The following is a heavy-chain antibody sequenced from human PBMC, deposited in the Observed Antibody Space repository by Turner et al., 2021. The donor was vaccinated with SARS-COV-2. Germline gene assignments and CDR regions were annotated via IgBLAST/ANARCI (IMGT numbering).Heavy chain of an antibody. D-gene: IGHD3-22*01. CDR1: GFTFSSYS. V-gene: IGHV3-23*01. CDR3: ARLDDSGHWGAFDI. Sequence: EVQLLESGGGLIQPGGSLRLSCAASGFTFSSYSMSWVRQAPGKGLGWVSSISGNGGSTYYADSVKGRFTISRDSSKNMVYLQMNSLRAEDTAVYYCARLDDSGHWGAFDIWGQGTMVTVSS. J-gene: IGHJ3*02. CDR2: ISGNGGST.